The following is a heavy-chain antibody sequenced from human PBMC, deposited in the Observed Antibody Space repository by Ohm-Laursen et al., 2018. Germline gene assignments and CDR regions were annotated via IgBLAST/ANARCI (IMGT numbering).Heavy chain of an antibody. CDR1: GFTFSSYA. CDR3: ANLVSYYDSSGYFRAY. CDR2: ISGSGGST. V-gene: IGHV3-23*01. J-gene: IGHJ4*02. D-gene: IGHD3-22*01. Sequence: SLRLSCSASGFTFSSYAVSWVRQAPGKGLEWVSAISGSGGSTYYADSVKGRFTISRDNSKNTLYLQMNSLRAEDTAVYYCANLVSYYDSSGYFRAYWGQGTLVTVSS.